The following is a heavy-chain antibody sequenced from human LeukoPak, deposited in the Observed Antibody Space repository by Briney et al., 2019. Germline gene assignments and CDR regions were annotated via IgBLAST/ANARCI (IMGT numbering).Heavy chain of an antibody. D-gene: IGHD3-22*01. Sequence: SETLSLTCAVYGGSFGGYYWSWIRQPPGKGLEWIGEINHSGSTNYNPSLKSRVTISVDTSKNQFSLKLSSVTAADTAVYYCARAHLSITMIVVVINPRYTYYFDYWGQGTLVTVSS. CDR3: ARAHLSITMIVVVINPRYTYYFDY. CDR2: INHSGST. J-gene: IGHJ4*02. CDR1: GGSFGGYY. V-gene: IGHV4-34*01.